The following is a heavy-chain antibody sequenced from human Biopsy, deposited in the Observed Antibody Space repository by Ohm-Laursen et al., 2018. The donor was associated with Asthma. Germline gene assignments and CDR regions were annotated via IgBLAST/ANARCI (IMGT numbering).Heavy chain of an antibody. D-gene: IGHD3-22*01. V-gene: IGHV3-30*03. Sequence: SLRLSCAASGFVFSQCGMHWVRQGPGKGLEWVALVSSDRHNKYYEDSVKGRFTISRDNSRNRLYLQINSLTVEDSAVYFCARQSGQEYGDSIPFDTWGQGTKVAVSS. J-gene: IGHJ3*02. CDR1: GFVFSQCG. CDR2: VSSDRHNK. CDR3: ARQSGQEYGDSIPFDT.